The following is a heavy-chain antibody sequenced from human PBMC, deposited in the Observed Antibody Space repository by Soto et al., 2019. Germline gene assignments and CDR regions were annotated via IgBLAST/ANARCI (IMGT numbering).Heavy chain of an antibody. CDR1: GYTFTNYG. CDR3: AREGQAPYYYYGMDV. Sequence: QVQVVQSGDEVKKPGASVKVSCKASGYTFTNYGFSWVRQAPGQGLEWMGWISGYNGNTKYAEKYPGRVTTTTDTAXXTAHMELRSLRPDDTAVYYCAREGQAPYYYYGMDVWGQGTAVTVSS. V-gene: IGHV1-18*01. J-gene: IGHJ6*02. CDR2: ISGYNGNT.